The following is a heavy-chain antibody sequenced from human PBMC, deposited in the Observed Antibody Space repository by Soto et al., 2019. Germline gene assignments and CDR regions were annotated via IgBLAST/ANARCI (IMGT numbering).Heavy chain of an antibody. V-gene: IGHV4-59*01. Sequence: SETLSLTCTVSGGSISSYYWXWIRQPPGKGLEWIGYIYYSGSTNYNPSLKSRVTISVDTSKNQFSLKLSSVTAADTAVYYCARDTGRSFYDFWSGYYRALDYYYYGMDVWXQGTTVTVSS. D-gene: IGHD3-3*01. CDR2: IYYSGST. J-gene: IGHJ6*02. CDR3: ARDTGRSFYDFWSGYYRALDYYYYGMDV. CDR1: GGSISSYY.